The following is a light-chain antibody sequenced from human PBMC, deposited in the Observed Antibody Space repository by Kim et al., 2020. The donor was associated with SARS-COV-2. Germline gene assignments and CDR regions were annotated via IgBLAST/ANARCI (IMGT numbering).Light chain of an antibody. J-gene: IGKJ4*01. CDR3: QQLNSYPVT. CDR2: AAS. Sequence: SASVGDRVTTSCRASQGISSYLAWYQQKPGNAPKLLIYAASTLQSGVPSRFSGSGSGTEFTLTISSMQPEDFATYYCQQLNSYPVTFRGGTKLEI. V-gene: IGKV1-9*01. CDR1: QGISSY.